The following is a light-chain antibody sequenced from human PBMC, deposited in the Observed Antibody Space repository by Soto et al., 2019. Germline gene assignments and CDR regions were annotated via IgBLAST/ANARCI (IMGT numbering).Light chain of an antibody. CDR1: QSVSSY. Sequence: EIVMTQSPVTLSVSPGERATLSCRASQSVSSYLAWYQQKPGQAPRLLIFDASNRATGVPARFSGSGSGTDFTLTISSLEAEDFAVYYCQQRSNWPFTFGQGTRLEIK. J-gene: IGKJ5*01. V-gene: IGKV3-11*01. CDR3: QQRSNWPFT. CDR2: DAS.